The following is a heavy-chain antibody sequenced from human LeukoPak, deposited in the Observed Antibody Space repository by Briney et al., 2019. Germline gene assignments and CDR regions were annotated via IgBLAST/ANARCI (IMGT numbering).Heavy chain of an antibody. J-gene: IGHJ2*01. Sequence: GVSLRLSCAASGFTVSSNYMSWVRQAPGKGLKWVSVIYSGCSTYSASSVKGRFTISRDNSKNTLYLPMNSLRAEDTAVYYCARDYYDSSEGWYWYFDLWGRGTLVTVSS. CDR1: GFTVSSNY. D-gene: IGHD3-22*01. CDR3: ARDYYDSSEGWYWYFDL. CDR2: IYSGCST. V-gene: IGHV3-66*01.